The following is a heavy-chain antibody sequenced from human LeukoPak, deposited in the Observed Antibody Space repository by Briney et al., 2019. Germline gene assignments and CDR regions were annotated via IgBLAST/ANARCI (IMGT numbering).Heavy chain of an antibody. J-gene: IGHJ4*02. D-gene: IGHD2-2*01. CDR2: INHSGST. CDR1: GGSFSGYY. V-gene: IGHV4-34*01. CDR3: ARASKPGCSSTSCYPLDY. Sequence: SEILSLTCAVYGGSFSGYYWSWIRQPPGKGLEWIGEINHSGSTNYNPSLKSRVTISVDTSKNQFSLKLSSVTAADTAVYYCARASKPGCSSTSCYPLDYWGQGTLVTVSS.